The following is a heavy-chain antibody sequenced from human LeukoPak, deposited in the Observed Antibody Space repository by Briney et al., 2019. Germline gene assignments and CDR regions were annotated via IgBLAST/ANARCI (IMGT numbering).Heavy chain of an antibody. V-gene: IGHV3-23*01. CDR2: MRGSGGGT. D-gene: IGHD3-22*01. Sequence: GGSLRLSCAVSGITLSNYGMSWVRQAPGKGLEWVAGMRGSGGGTNYADSVKGRFTISRDNPKNTLFLQMNNLRAEDTAVYFCAKRGVVIRVILVGFHKEAYYFDSWGQGALVTVSS. J-gene: IGHJ4*02. CDR1: GITLSNYG. CDR3: AKRGVVIRVILVGFHKEAYYFDS.